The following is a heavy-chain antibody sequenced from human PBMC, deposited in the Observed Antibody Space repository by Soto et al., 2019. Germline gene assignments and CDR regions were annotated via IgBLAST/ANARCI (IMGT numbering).Heavy chain of an antibody. CDR3: ARNQGDFWSGYSYYYGMDV. J-gene: IGHJ6*02. CDR2: ICYSGST. V-gene: IGHV4-59*01. Sequence: ASETLSLTCTVSGGSISSYYWSWIRQPPGKGLEWIGYICYSGSTNYNPSLKSRVTISVDTSKNQFSLKLSSVTAADTAVYYCARNQGDFWSGYSYYYGMDVWGQGTTVTVSS. D-gene: IGHD3-3*01. CDR1: GGSISSYY.